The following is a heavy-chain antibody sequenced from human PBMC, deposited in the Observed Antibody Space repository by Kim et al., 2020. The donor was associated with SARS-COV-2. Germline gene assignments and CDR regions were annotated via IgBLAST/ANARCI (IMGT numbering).Heavy chain of an antibody. Sequence: SETLSLTCTVSGGSISNYHWSWIRQPPGKGLEWIGYIYYSGNTNYNPSLKSRVTISVDTSKNQCSLELSSVTAADTALYYCARTSGSGSRYFDYWGRGALVTVSS. J-gene: IGHJ4*02. CDR1: GGSISNYH. V-gene: IGHV4-59*13. D-gene: IGHD3-10*01. CDR2: IYYSGNT. CDR3: ARTSGSGSRYFDY.